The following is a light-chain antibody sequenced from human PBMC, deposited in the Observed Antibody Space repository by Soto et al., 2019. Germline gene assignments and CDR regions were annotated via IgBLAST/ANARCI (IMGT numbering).Light chain of an antibody. V-gene: IGKV3-11*01. CDR2: DAS. J-gene: IGKJ3*01. CDR1: QSVSSY. CDR3: QQRSDWPLT. Sequence: EIVLTQSPATLSLSPGERATLSCRASQSVSSYLAWYQQKPGQAPRLLIFDASNRATGIPARFSGSGSGTDFPLTISRLAPEDSAHYYCQQRSDWPLTFGPGTKVDIK.